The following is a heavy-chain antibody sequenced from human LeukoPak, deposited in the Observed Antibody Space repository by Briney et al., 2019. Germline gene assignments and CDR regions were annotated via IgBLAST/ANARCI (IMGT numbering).Heavy chain of an antibody. D-gene: IGHD4/OR15-4a*01. Sequence: GASVKVSCKASGYTFTSYYMHWVRQAPGQGLEWMGIINPSGGSTSYAQKFQGRVTMTEDTSTDTAYMELSSLRSEDTAVYYCAVLAAGRFDPWGQGTLVTVSS. V-gene: IGHV1-46*01. J-gene: IGHJ5*02. CDR1: GYTFTSYY. CDR3: AVLAAGRFDP. CDR2: INPSGGST.